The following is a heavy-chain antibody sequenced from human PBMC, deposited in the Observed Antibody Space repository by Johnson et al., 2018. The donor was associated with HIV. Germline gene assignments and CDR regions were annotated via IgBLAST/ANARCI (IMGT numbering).Heavy chain of an antibody. Sequence: EVQLVESGGGLVQPGGSLRLSCAASGFTVSSNYMSWVRQAPGRGLEWVSFIYSGGSTYYADSVKGRFTISRDNSKNTLFLQMGSLRPEDMAVYYCARDAKSSTWSPDGTDAFDVWGQGTMVTVSS. J-gene: IGHJ3*01. V-gene: IGHV3-66*01. CDR2: IYSGGST. CDR1: GFTVSSNY. D-gene: IGHD1-1*01. CDR3: ARDAKSSTWSPDGTDAFDV.